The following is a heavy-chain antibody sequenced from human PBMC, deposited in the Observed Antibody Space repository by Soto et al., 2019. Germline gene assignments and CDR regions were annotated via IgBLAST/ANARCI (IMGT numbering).Heavy chain of an antibody. CDR2: IYRGGST. D-gene: IGHD2-15*01. CDR3: AGYCSGGSCYSLQFDY. CDR1: GFTVSSNY. V-gene: IGHV3-53*04. J-gene: IGHJ4*02. Sequence: EVQLVESGGGLVQPGGSLRLSCAASGFTVSSNYMSWVRQAPGKGLAWVSVIYRGGSTYYADSVKGRFTISRHNSKNTLYLQMNSLRAEDTAVYYCAGYCSGGSCYSLQFDYWGQGTLVTVSS.